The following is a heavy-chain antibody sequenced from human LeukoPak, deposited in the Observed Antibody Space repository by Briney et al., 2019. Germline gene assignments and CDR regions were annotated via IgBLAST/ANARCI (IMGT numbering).Heavy chain of an antibody. CDR3: ARSGGQGFDY. Sequence: PGGSLRLSCAASGFIFNSYWMHWVRQAPGKGLVWVSRISTDGSTTTYADSVKGRFTISRDNAKNTLYLQVNCLRAEDTAVYYCARSGGQGFDYWGQGTLVTVSP. J-gene: IGHJ4*02. CDR2: ISTDGSTT. D-gene: IGHD2-15*01. V-gene: IGHV3-74*01. CDR1: GFIFNSYW.